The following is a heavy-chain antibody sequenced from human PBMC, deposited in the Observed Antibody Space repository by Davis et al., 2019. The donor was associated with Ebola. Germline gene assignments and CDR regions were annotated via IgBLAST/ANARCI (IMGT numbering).Heavy chain of an antibody. CDR2: MNPNSGNT. J-gene: IGHJ6*02. CDR1: GYTFTSYD. CDR3: ATGYCSSTSCHYYYYGMDV. Sequence: AASVKVSCKASGYTFTSYDINWVRQATGQGLEWMGWMNPNSGNTGYAQKFQGRVTMTRNTSISTAYMELSSLRSEDTAVYYCATGYCSSTSCHYYYYGMDVWGQGTTVTVSS. D-gene: IGHD2-2*01. V-gene: IGHV1-8*01.